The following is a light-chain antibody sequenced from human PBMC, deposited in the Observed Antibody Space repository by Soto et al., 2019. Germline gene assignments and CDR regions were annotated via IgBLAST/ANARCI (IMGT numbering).Light chain of an antibody. J-gene: IGLJ1*01. Sequence: QAALAQPAAVSGSPGQSITISCTGTSSDVGAYDAVSWYQQPPGKAPQVIISRGTKRPSGVSARFSGSVSGNTASLTVSGLQAEDEAECFCCSSAPERTYVFGTGTKGTLL. CDR3: CSSAPERTYV. CDR2: RGT. V-gene: IGLV2-23*01. CDR1: SSDVGAYDA.